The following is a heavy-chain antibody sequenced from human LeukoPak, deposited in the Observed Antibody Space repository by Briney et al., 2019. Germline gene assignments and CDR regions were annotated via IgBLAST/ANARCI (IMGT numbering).Heavy chain of an antibody. CDR3: ASPGIAVAGPFDY. V-gene: IGHV1-69*13. CDR2: IIPIFGTA. J-gene: IGHJ4*02. D-gene: IGHD6-19*01. Sequence: SGKVSCKAAGATFSSYAISWVRQAPGQGLEWMGGIIPIFGTANYAQKFQGRVTITADESTSTAYMELSSLRSEDTAVYYCASPGIAVAGPFDYWGQGTLVTVSS. CDR1: GATFSSYA.